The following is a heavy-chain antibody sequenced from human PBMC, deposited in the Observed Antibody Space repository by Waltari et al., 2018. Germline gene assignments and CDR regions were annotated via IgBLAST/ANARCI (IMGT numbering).Heavy chain of an antibody. CDR3: ARDSSSGWYVWYFDL. Sequence: QVQLQESGPGLVKPSETLSLTCTVSGGSISSYYWSWIRQPPGKGLEWIGYIYYSGSTTTNPSRKSRVTISVDTSKNQFSLKLSSVTAADTAVYYCARDSSSGWYVWYFDLWGRGTLVTVSS. CDR1: GGSISSYY. V-gene: IGHV4-59*01. CDR2: IYYSGST. J-gene: IGHJ2*01. D-gene: IGHD6-19*01.